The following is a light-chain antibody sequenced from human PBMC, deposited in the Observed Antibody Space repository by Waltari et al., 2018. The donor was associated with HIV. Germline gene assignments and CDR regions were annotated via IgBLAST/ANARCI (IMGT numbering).Light chain of an antibody. CDR2: AAS. V-gene: IGKV1-39*01. J-gene: IGKJ3*01. Sequence: DIQTTQSPSSLSASVGDRITITCRTSQNIGKDLNWYQQKPGTAPKVLIFAASSLHSGVPSRFSGSGSGTDFTLTISSLQPEDFATYYCQQTYLTTFTFGPGTNVDFK. CDR3: QQTYLTTFT. CDR1: QNIGKD.